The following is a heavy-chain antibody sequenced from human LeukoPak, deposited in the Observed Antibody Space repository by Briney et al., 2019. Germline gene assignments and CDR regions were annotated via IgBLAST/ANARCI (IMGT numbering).Heavy chain of an antibody. J-gene: IGHJ4*02. V-gene: IGHV3-21*01. D-gene: IGHD7-27*01. Sequence: GGSLRLSCAASGFTFSSYSMNWVRQAPGKGLEWVSSISSSSGYIHYADSVKGRLTISRDNAKNSLYLQMNSLRAEDTAVYYCARTGVAYDFDYWGQGTLVTVSS. CDR2: ISSSSGYI. CDR1: GFTFSSYS. CDR3: ARTGVAYDFDY.